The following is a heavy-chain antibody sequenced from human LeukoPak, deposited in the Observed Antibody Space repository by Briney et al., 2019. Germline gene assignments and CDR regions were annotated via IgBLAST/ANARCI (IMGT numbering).Heavy chain of an antibody. Sequence: SETLTLTCTASGGTINSYYWSRIRPPPGKGLDWIRYIYYSGCTNYNPSPKSRVTISVDTSKNQFSLKLSSVTAADTAVYYCARDRHFGDYRDYYYYYGMDVWGQGTTVTVSS. CDR1: GGTINSYY. D-gene: IGHD4-17*01. V-gene: IGHV4-59*01. CDR3: ARDRHFGDYRDYYYYYGMDV. CDR2: IYYSGCT. J-gene: IGHJ6*02.